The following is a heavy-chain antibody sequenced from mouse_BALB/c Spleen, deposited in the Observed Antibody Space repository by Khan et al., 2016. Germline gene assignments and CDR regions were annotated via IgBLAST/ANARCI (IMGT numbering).Heavy chain of an antibody. CDR1: GYSITSGYS. D-gene: IGHD2-2*01. Sequence: EVQLQESGPDLVKPSQSLSLTGTVTGYSITSGYSWHWIRQFPGNKLEWMGYIHYSGSTNYNPSLKSRTSITRDTTKKQFFLQWNSVTTEYTATYYCAMYGYPTFAYWGQGTLVTVSA. CDR2: IHYSGST. CDR3: AMYGYPTFAY. V-gene: IGHV3-1*02. J-gene: IGHJ3*01.